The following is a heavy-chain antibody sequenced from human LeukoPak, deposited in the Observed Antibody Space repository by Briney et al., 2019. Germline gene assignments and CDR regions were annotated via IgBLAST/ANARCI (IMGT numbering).Heavy chain of an antibody. D-gene: IGHD2-2*01. CDR3: ARGYCGPTSCSGNWFDP. CDR2: IKRGGNEK. Sequence: PGVTLRLSCAASRFICCNYWMSWVRQGPGKGLEGVANIKRGGNEKYYVVSVKGSFTISRNNAKNSLYLQVNSLRAEDTAVYYCARGYCGPTSCSGNWFDPWGQGTLVIVSP. J-gene: IGHJ5*02. V-gene: IGHV3-7*05. CDR1: RFICCNYW.